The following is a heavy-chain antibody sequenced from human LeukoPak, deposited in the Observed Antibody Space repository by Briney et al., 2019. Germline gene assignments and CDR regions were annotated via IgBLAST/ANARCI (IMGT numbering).Heavy chain of an antibody. CDR1: GGSISSGGYS. V-gene: IGHV4-30-2*01. J-gene: IGHJ6*02. Sequence: SQTLSLTFAVSGGSISSGGYSWSWIRQPPGKGLEWIGYIYHSGSTYYNPSLKSRVSISVDRSKNQFSLKLSSVTAADTAVYYCARGGPIYYYGMDVWGQGTTVTVSS. CDR2: IYHSGST. CDR3: ARGGPIYYYGMDV.